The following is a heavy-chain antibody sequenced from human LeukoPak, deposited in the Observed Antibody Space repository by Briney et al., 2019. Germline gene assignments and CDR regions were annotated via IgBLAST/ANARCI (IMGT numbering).Heavy chain of an antibody. D-gene: IGHD6-19*01. CDR2: IHYSGST. J-gene: IGHJ6*03. V-gene: IGHV4-59*01. Sequence: SETLSLTCTVSGGSISSYYWSWIRQPPGKGLEWIGYIHYSGSTNYNPSLKSRVTISVDTSKNQFSLKLSSVTAADTAVYYCARGVAGAYYYYYYYMDVWGKGTTVTVSS. CDR1: GGSISSYY. CDR3: ARGVAGAYYYYYYYMDV.